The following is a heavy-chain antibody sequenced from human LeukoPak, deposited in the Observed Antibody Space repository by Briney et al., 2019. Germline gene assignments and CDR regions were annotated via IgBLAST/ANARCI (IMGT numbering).Heavy chain of an antibody. V-gene: IGHV3-7*03. CDR3: AKDPYYDSSGYTFDY. J-gene: IGHJ4*02. CDR2: IKQDGSEK. CDR1: GFTFSSYW. D-gene: IGHD3-22*01. Sequence: PGGSLRLSCAASGFTFSSYWMSWVRQAPGKGLEWVANIKQDGSEKYYVDSVKGRFTISRDNAKNSLYLQMNSLRAEDTAVYYCAKDPYYDSSGYTFDYWGQGTLVTVSS.